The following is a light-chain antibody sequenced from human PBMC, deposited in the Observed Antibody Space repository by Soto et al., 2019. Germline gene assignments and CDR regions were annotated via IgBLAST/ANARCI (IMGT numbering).Light chain of an antibody. CDR2: GAS. CDR3: QESYTTPFT. V-gene: IGKV1-39*01. Sequence: DIQMTQSPPSLSASVGDRVTITCRASQTIRSYLNWYQQKPGKAPKVLIYGASLLQRGVPSRFSGSGSGTEFTLTISSLQPEEFATYYCQESYTTPFTFGGGTQVEI. CDR1: QTIRSY. J-gene: IGKJ4*01.